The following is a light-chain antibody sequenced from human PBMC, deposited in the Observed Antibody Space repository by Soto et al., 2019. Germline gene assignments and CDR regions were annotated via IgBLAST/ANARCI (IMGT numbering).Light chain of an antibody. J-gene: IGKJ1*01. V-gene: IGKV3-15*01. CDR2: GAC. Sequence: EIVMTQSPATLSVSPGERATLPCRASQSVSSNLAWYQQKPGQAPSLHPGGACTKATDIPPRFSGSGSGTEFTLTVGSLPFQGFEVLHRQQRSNCAGTFGQEP. CDR3: QQRSNCAGT. CDR1: QSVSSN.